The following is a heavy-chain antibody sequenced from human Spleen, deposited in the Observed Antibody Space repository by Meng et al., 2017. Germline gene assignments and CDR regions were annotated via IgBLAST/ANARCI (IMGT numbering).Heavy chain of an antibody. Sequence: GESLKISCAASGFTFSSYSMNWVSQAPGKGLEWVSSISSSSSYIYYADSVKGRFTISRDNAKNSLYLQMNSLRAEDTAVYYCARSGPLDSSGYYFGYFDYWGQGTLVTVSS. D-gene: IGHD3-22*01. CDR3: ARSGPLDSSGYYFGYFDY. CDR2: ISSSSSYI. CDR1: GFTFSSYS. J-gene: IGHJ4*02. V-gene: IGHV3-21*01.